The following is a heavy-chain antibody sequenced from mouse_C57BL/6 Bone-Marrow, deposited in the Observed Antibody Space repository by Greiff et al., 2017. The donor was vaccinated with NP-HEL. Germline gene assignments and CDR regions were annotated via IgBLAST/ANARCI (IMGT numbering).Heavy chain of an antibody. Sequence: QVQPQQSGAELARPGASVKLSCKASGYTFTSYGISWVKQRTGQGLEWIGEIYPRSGNTYYNEKFKGKATLTADKSSSTAYMELRSLTSEDSAVYFCARRLRYAMDYWGQGTSVTVSS. V-gene: IGHV1-81*01. CDR1: GYTFTSYG. CDR2: IYPRSGNT. CDR3: ARRLRYAMDY. J-gene: IGHJ4*01. D-gene: IGHD3-2*02.